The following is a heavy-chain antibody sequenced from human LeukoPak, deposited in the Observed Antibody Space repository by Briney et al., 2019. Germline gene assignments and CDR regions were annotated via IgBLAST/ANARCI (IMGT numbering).Heavy chain of an antibody. CDR3: ARGDTAMAEYYLDY. J-gene: IGHJ4*02. D-gene: IGHD5-18*01. Sequence: KSSETLSLTCAVYGGSFSGYYWSWIRQPPGKGLEWIGEINHSGSTNYNPSLKSRVTISVDTSKNQFSLKLSSVTAADTAVYYCARGDTAMAEYYLDYWGQGTLVTVSS. V-gene: IGHV4-34*01. CDR2: INHSGST. CDR1: GGSFSGYY.